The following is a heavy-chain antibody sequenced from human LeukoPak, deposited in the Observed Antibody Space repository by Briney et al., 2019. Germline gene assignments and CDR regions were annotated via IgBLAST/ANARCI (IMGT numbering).Heavy chain of an antibody. CDR3: ARDDDDYSNSGPLDY. J-gene: IGHJ4*02. Sequence: GGSLRLSCAASGFTFSSYSMNWVRQAPGKGLEWVSSISSSSSSYIYYADSVKGRFTISRDNAKNSLYLQMNSLRAEDTAVYFCARDDDDYSNSGPLDYWGQGTLVTVSS. V-gene: IGHV3-21*01. D-gene: IGHD4-11*01. CDR2: ISSSSSSYI. CDR1: GFTFSSYS.